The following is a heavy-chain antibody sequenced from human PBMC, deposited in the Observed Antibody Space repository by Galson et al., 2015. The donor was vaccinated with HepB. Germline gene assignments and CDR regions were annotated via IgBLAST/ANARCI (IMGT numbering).Heavy chain of an antibody. CDR2: ISPYNGRT. D-gene: IGHD3-22*01. CDR3: ARGRDYYDTSGDWGGYYSDY. CDR1: GYSFTSSV. J-gene: IGHJ4*02. Sequence: SVKVSCKASGYSFTSSVINWVRQAPGQGLEWVGWISPYNGRTNFAQTVQGRVTMATDTPTTTAYMELRSLTSDDTAVYYCARGRDYYDTSGDWGGYYSDYWGQGTLVTVSS. V-gene: IGHV1-18*01.